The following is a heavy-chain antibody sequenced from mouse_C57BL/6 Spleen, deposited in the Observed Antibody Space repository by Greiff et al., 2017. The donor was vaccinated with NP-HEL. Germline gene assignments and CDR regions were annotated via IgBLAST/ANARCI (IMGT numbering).Heavy chain of an antibody. CDR1: GYTFTSYW. CDR2: LYPGSGST. V-gene: IGHV1-55*01. J-gene: IGHJ4*01. CDR3: AREADGYYEAMDY. D-gene: IGHD2-3*01. Sequence: VQLQQPGAELVKPGASVKMSCKASGYTFTSYWITWVKQRPGQGLEWIGDLYPGSGSTNYNEKFKSKATLTVDTSSSTAYMHLSSLTSEDAAVYYWAREADGYYEAMDYWGQGTSVTVSS.